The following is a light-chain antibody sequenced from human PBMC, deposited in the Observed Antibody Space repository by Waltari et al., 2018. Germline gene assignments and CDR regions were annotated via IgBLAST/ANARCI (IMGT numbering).Light chain of an antibody. CDR3: QQYYSTLLT. V-gene: IGKV4-1*01. J-gene: IGKJ4*01. Sequence: DIVMTQSPDSLAVSLGERATINCKSSLIVLYSSNNKNYLAWYQQKPGQPPKLLIYWASTRESGVPDRFSGSGSGTDFTLTISSLQAEDVAVYYCQQYYSTLLTFGGGTKVEIK. CDR2: WAS. CDR1: LIVLYSSNNKNY.